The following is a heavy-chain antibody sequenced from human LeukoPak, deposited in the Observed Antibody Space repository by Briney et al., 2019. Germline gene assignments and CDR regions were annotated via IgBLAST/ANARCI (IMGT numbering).Heavy chain of an antibody. V-gene: IGHV3-23*01. CDR1: GFTFSSQG. Sequence: GGSLRLSCAASGFTFSSQGMSWVRQAPGKGLEWVSAISGSGGSTYYADSVKGRFTISRDNSKNTLYLQMNSLRAEDTAVYYCARAGGYCGRISCPYYFDYWGQGSLVAVSS. D-gene: IGHD2-15*01. J-gene: IGHJ4*02. CDR3: ARAGGYCGRISCPYYFDY. CDR2: ISGSGGST.